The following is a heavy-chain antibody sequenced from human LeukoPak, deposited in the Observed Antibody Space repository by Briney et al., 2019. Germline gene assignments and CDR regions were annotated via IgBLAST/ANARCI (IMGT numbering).Heavy chain of an antibody. CDR2: ISYDGSNK. CDR1: GFTFSSYG. Sequence: GGSLRLSCAAPGFTFSSYGMHWVRQAPGKGLEWVAVISYDGSNKYYADSVKGRFTISRDNSKNTLYLQMNSLRAEDTAVYYCAKFGQLVPVSGGGDYWGQGTLVTVSS. J-gene: IGHJ4*02. CDR3: AKFGQLVPVSGGGDY. D-gene: IGHD6-13*01. V-gene: IGHV3-30*18.